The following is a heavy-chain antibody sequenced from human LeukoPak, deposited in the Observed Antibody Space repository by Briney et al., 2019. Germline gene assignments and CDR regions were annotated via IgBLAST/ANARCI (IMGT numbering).Heavy chain of an antibody. CDR3: VIANYYDRWDAFDI. CDR1: GFTFSSYW. J-gene: IGHJ3*02. Sequence: GGSLRLSCAASGFTFSSYWMSWVRQAPGKGLEWVANIKQDGSEKYYVDSVKGRFTISRDNAKNSLYLQMNSLRAEDTAVYYCVIANYYDRWDAFDIWGQGTMVTVSS. V-gene: IGHV3-7*01. D-gene: IGHD3-22*01. CDR2: IKQDGSEK.